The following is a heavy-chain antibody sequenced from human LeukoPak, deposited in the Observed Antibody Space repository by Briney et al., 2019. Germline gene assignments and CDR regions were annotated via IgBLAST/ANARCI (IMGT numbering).Heavy chain of an antibody. V-gene: IGHV3-20*04. CDR1: GFTFDDYV. J-gene: IGHJ3*02. CDR2: INWTGGST. CDR3: ARVAGHSNAFDI. Sequence: GGSLRLSCAASGFTFDDYVVNWVPQAPGKGVQWYSGINWTGGSTGYADSVKGRFTISRDNAKNSLYLQLNSLRAEDTALYYCARVAGHSNAFDIWGQGPMVTVSS.